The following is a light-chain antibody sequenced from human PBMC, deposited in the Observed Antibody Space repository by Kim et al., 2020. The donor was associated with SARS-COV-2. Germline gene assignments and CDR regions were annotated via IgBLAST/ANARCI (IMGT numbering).Light chain of an antibody. J-gene: IGLJ3*02. CDR2: DVT. CDR1: SSDVGVYKY. CDR3: CSYTSRNSWV. V-gene: IGLV2-14*03. Sequence: GQSSTTSCTGTSSDVGVYKYVSWYQQDPGKAPKLMIYDVTMRPSGVSDRFSGSKSGNTASLTISGLQTEDEADYYCCSYTSRNSWVFGGGTKLTVL.